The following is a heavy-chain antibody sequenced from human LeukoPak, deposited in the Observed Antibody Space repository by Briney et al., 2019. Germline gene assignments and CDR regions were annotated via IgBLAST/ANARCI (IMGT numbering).Heavy chain of an antibody. CDR1: GYTFTGYY. Sequence: ASVKVSCKASGYTFTGYYMHWVRQAPGQGLEWMGWINPNSGGTNHAQKFQGRVTMTRDTSISTAYMELSRLRSDDTAVYYCARGLRGYSYVTEVYYFDYWGQGTLVTVSS. CDR3: ARGLRGYSYVTEVYYFDY. CDR2: INPNSGGT. J-gene: IGHJ4*02. D-gene: IGHD5-18*01. V-gene: IGHV1-2*02.